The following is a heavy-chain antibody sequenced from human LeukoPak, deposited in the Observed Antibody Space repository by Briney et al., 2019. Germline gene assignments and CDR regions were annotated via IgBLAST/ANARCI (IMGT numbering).Heavy chain of an antibody. J-gene: IGHJ4*02. CDR1: GFTFSSYS. CDR3: ARSSGRSGIAAVAFDY. Sequence: GGSLRLSCAASGFTFSSYSMNWVRQAPGKGLEWVSSISSSSSYIYYADSVKGRFTISRDNAKNSLYLQMNSLRAEDTAVYYCARSSGRSGIAAVAFDYWGQGTLVTVSS. CDR2: ISSSSSYI. D-gene: IGHD6-13*01. V-gene: IGHV3-21*01.